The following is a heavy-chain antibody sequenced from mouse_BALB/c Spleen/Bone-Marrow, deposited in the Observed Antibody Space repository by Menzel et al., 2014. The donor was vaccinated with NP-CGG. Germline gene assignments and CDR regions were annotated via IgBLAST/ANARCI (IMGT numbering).Heavy chain of an antibody. CDR2: INPSNGGT. CDR1: GYTFTTYY. Sequence: QVQLQHSGAALVKPGTSVRLSCKASGYTFTTYYISWVKQRAGQGLEWIGEINPSNGGTNFNEKYKSKATLTVDKSSSTSYMQLSSLTSEDSAVYYCTRDGHNYYAMDYWGQGASVTVSS. V-gene: IGHV1-53*01. CDR3: TRDGHNYYAMDY. J-gene: IGHJ4*01. D-gene: IGHD2-3*01.